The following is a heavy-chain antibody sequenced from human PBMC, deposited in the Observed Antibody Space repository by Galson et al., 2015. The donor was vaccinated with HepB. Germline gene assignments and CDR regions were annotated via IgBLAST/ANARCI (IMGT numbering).Heavy chain of an antibody. CDR1: GYTFTSYA. Sequence: SVKVSCKASGYTFTSYAMNWVRQAPGQGLEWMGWINTNTGNPTYAQGFTGRFVFSLDTSVSTAYLQISSLRAEDTAVYYCARVGRRVRGVTAAFDIWGQGTMVTVSS. J-gene: IGHJ3*02. CDR2: INTNTGNP. CDR3: ARVGRRVRGVTAAFDI. V-gene: IGHV7-4-1*02. D-gene: IGHD3-10*01.